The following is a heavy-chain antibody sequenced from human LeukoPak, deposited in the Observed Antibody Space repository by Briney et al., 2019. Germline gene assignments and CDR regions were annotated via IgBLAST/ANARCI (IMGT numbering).Heavy chain of an antibody. D-gene: IGHD4-17*01. V-gene: IGHV4-30-2*01. CDR2: IYHSGST. J-gene: IGHJ2*01. CDR3: AREDYGDPYWYFDL. Sequence: SQTLSLTCTVSGDSISSGGYYWSWIRQPPGKGLEWIGYIYHSGSTYYNPSLKSRVTISVDTSKNQFSLKLSSVTAADTAVYYCAREDYGDPYWYFDLWGRGTLVTVSS. CDR1: GDSISSGGYY.